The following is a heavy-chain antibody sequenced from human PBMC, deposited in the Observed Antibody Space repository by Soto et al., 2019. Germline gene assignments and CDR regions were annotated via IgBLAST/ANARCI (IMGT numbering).Heavy chain of an antibody. J-gene: IGHJ6*02. D-gene: IGHD2-2*02. CDR1: GYSISSGYY. V-gene: IGHV4-38-2*01. CDR2: IYHSGST. Sequence: KSSETLSLTCAVSGYSISSGYYWGWIRQPPGKGLEWIGSIYHSGSTYYNPSLKSRVTISVDTSKNQFSLKLSSVTAADTAVYYCARVRLPYGRPLTGYYYYGMDVWGQGTTVTVSS. CDR3: ARVRLPYGRPLTGYYYYGMDV.